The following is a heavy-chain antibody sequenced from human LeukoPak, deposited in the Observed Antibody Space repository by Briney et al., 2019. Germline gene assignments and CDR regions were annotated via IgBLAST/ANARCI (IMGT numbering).Heavy chain of an antibody. Sequence: GGSLRLSCAASGLTFSSYWMSWVRRAPGKGLEWVANIKQDGSEKYYVDSVKGRFTISRDNAKNSLYLQMNSLRAEDTAVYYCARGGRTSCYYWGQGTLVTVSS. CDR3: ARGGRTSCYY. J-gene: IGHJ4*02. CDR2: IKQDGSEK. V-gene: IGHV3-7*04. CDR1: GLTFSSYW. D-gene: IGHD2-2*01.